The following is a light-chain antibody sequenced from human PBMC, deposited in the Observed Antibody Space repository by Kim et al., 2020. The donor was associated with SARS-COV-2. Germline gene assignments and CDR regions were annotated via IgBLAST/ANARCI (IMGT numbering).Light chain of an antibody. CDR2: GTN. CDR1: SRGTYY. J-gene: IGLJ3*02. CDR3: NSRDSSGDHGV. Sequence: GQTVRITGQRDSRGTYYASWYKKKPGHAPVLVIYGTNNRPSGIPNRFSGASSGNTGSLTITGAQAEEEADYYCNSRDSSGDHGVFGGGTQLTVL. V-gene: IGLV3-19*01.